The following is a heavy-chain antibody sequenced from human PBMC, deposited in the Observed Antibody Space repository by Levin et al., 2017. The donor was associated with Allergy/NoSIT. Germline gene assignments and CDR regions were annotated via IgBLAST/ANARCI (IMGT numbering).Heavy chain of an antibody. J-gene: IGHJ3*02. D-gene: IGHD3-3*01. CDR1: GFTFSSYS. Sequence: ETLSLTCAASGFTFSSYSMNWVRQAPGKGLEWVSSISSSSSYIYYADSVKGRFTISRDNAKNSLYLQMNSLRAEDTAVYYCARGLTFWSGYFDAFDIWGQGTMVTVSS. CDR3: ARGLTFWSGYFDAFDI. CDR2: ISSSSSYI. V-gene: IGHV3-21*01.